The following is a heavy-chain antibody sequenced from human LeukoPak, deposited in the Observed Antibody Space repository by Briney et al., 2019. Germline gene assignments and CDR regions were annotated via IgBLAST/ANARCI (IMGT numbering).Heavy chain of an antibody. CDR1: GYTFTSYG. Sequence: ASVKVSCKTSGYTFTSYGINWVRQAPGQGLEWMGWISAYNGKTNYAQKLQGRVTMTTDTSTSTAYMELRSLRSDDTAVYYCARDLGGWYFDLWGRGTLVTVSS. V-gene: IGHV1-18*01. J-gene: IGHJ2*01. CDR3: ARDLGGWYFDL. CDR2: ISAYNGKT.